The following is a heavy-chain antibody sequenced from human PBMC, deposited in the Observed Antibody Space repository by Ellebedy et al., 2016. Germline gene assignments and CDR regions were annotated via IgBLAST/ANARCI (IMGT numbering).Heavy chain of an antibody. CDR1: GFTFSSYN. V-gene: IGHV3-48*04. Sequence: GESLKISXAASGFTFSSYNMNWVRQTGKGLEWVAYISISSSVINYADSVKGRFTISRDNAKNSLYLQMNSLRAEDTALYYCAKDRGNGYNYRTLDYWGQGTLVTVSS. D-gene: IGHD5-24*01. J-gene: IGHJ4*02. CDR3: AKDRGNGYNYRTLDY. CDR2: ISISSSVI.